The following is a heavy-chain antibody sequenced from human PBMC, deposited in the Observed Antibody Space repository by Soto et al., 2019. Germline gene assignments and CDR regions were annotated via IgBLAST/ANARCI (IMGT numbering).Heavy chain of an antibody. V-gene: IGHV3-23*01. CDR1: GVTFSSYA. D-gene: IGHD3-3*01. CDR2: ISGSGGST. Sequence: GGSLRLSCAASGVTFSSYAMSWVRQAPGKGLEWVSAISGSGGSTYYADSVKGRFTISRDNSKNTLFLQMNGLRVEDTAIYYCVKDWSGDKCPCLDVWGQGTTVTVSS. CDR3: VKDWSGDKCPCLDV. J-gene: IGHJ6*02.